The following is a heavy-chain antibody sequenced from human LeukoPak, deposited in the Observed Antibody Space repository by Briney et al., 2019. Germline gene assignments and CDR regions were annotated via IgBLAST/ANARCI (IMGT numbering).Heavy chain of an antibody. D-gene: IGHD6-6*01. CDR2: INHSGST. V-gene: IGHV4-34*01. CDR1: GGSFSGYY. Sequence: SETLSLTCAVYGGSFSGYYWSWIRQPPGKGLGWIGEINHSGSTNYNPSLKSRVTISVDTSKNQFSLKLSSVTAADTAVYYCAIGIAARPPPDYWGQGTLVTVSS. CDR3: AIGIAARPPPDY. J-gene: IGHJ4*02.